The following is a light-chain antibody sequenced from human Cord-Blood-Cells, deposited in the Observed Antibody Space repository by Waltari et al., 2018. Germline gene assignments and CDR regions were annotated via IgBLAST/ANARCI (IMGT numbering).Light chain of an antibody. V-gene: IGKV3-20*01. CDR3: QQYGSSPRT. CDR2: GAS. CDR1: PSVSSSY. J-gene: IGKJ1*01. Sequence: EIVLTQSPGTLSLSPGERATLSCRASPSVSSSYLAWYQQKPGQAPRLLIYGASSRATGIPDRFSGSVSGTDFTLTISRLEPEDFAVYYCQQYGSSPRTFGQGTKVEIK.